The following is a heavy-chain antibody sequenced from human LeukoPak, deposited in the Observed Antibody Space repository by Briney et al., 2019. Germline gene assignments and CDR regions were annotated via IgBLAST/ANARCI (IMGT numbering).Heavy chain of an antibody. CDR3: TKDGSWGDYYFYFYIDV. CDR2: ISASGHYT. V-gene: IGHV3-23*01. Sequence: GGSLRLSCAASGFSFSNYEMNWVRQAPGKGLEWLSGISASGHYTYNAHSAKGRFTISRDNSKNTLYLQMNSLKAEDTAVYFCTKDGSWGDYYFYFYIDVWGKGTTVTVSS. D-gene: IGHD1-26*01. CDR1: GFSFSNYE. J-gene: IGHJ6*03.